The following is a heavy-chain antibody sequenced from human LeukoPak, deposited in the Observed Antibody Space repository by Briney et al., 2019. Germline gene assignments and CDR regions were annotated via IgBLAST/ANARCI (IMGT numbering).Heavy chain of an antibody. CDR1: GGSFSSYA. D-gene: IGHD3-22*01. J-gene: IGHJ4*02. V-gene: IGHV1-69*13. Sequence: SVTVSCKASGGSFSSYAISWVRQAPGQGLEWMGGIIPIFGTANYAQKFQGRVTITADESTSTAYMELSSLTSEDTAVYYCARGTGDTGGYYYVYWGQGTLVTVSS. CDR3: ARGTGDTGGYYYVY. CDR2: IIPIFGTA.